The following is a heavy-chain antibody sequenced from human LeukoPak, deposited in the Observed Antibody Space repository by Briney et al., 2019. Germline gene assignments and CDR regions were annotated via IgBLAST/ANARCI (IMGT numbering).Heavy chain of an antibody. CDR3: ARAPGIERQLVNIDAFDI. Sequence: LRLSCAASGFTFSSYSMNWVRQHPGKGLEWIGYIYYSGSTYYNPSLKSRVTISVDTSKNQFSLKLSSVTAADTAVYYCARAPGIERQLVNIDAFDIWGQGTMVTVSS. D-gene: IGHD6-13*01. J-gene: IGHJ3*02. V-gene: IGHV4-31*11. CDR1: GFTFSSYS. CDR2: IYYSGST.